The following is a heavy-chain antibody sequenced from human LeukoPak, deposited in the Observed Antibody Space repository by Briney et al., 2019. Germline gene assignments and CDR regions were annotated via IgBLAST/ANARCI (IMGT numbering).Heavy chain of an antibody. CDR3: ARFASVRGESLPGDY. D-gene: IGHD3-16*01. J-gene: IGHJ4*02. V-gene: IGHV3-30-3*01. CDR2: ISYDGSNK. CDR1: GFTFSSYA. Sequence: GGSLRLSCAASGFTFSSYAMHWVRQAPGKGLEWVAVISYDGSNKYYADSVKGRFTISRDNSKNTLYLQMNSLRAEDTAVYYCARFASVRGESLPGDYWGQGTLVTVSS.